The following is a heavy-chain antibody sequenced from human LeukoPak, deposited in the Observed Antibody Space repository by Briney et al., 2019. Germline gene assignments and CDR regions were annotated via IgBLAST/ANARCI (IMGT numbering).Heavy chain of an antibody. J-gene: IGHJ4*02. V-gene: IGHV3-9*01. CDR2: ISWNSGSI. CDR1: GFTFDDYA. CDR3: ARQGHLDY. Sequence: GGSLRLSCAASGFTFDDYAVHWVRQAPGKGLEWVSGISWNSGSIGYADSVKGRFTISRDNAKNSLYLQMNSLRAEDTAVYYCARQGHLDYWGQGTLVTVSS.